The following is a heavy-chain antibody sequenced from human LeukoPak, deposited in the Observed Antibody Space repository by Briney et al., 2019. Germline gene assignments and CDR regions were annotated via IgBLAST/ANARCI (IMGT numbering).Heavy chain of an antibody. J-gene: IGHJ4*02. D-gene: IGHD1-26*01. V-gene: IGHV3-64*01. CDR3: ARENSGSYYQYDY. CDR1: GFTFGNYI. Sequence: PGGSLRLSCAASGFTFGNYIMHWVRQAPGKGLEYVSANGDSTYYANSVKGRFTISRDNSKNTLYLQMGSLRAEDMAVYYCARENSGSYYQYDYWGQGTLVTVSS. CDR2: NGDST.